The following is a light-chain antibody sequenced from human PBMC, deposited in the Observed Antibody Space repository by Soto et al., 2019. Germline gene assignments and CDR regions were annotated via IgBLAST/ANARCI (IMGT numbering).Light chain of an antibody. CDR1: QSLLHSNGYNY. CDR3: MQALQTPLT. V-gene: IGKV2-28*01. CDR2: LGS. Sequence: DIVMTQSPLSLPVTPGEPASISCRSSQSLLHSNGYNYLDWYLQKPGQSPQVLIYLGSNRASGVPDRFSGSGSGTDFTLKISRVEAEDVGIYYCMQALQTPLTFGGGTRWSSN. J-gene: IGKJ4*01.